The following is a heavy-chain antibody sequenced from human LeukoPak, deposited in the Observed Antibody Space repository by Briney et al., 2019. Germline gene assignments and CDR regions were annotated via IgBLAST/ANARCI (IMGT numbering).Heavy chain of an antibody. CDR2: ISYDGSNK. J-gene: IGHJ6*03. CDR3: ASSGEGANLEYYYMDV. V-gene: IGHV3-30-3*01. Sequence: GGSLRLSCAASGFTFSSYAMHWVRQAPGKGLEWVAVISYDGSNKYYADSVKGRFTISRDNSKNSLYLQMNSLRAEDTAVYYCASSGEGANLEYYYMDVWGKGTTVTVSS. D-gene: IGHD1-26*01. CDR1: GFTFSSYA.